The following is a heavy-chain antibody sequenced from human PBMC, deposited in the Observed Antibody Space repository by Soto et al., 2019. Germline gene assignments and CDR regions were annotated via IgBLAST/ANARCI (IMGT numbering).Heavy chain of an antibody. CDR3: AKIRWTISLQEEDAI. Sequence: QVQLVPSGAEVQKPGSSVKVSCKSSVGTFGRYAISWVRQAPGQGLEWMGGVIPIFGTPHYAQKFHGRVTITADITTSTAYLELSSLKSADTAVYYCAKIRWTISLQEEDAIWGQGTLVTVSS. D-gene: IGHD2-15*01. J-gene: IGHJ4*02. CDR1: VGTFGRYA. CDR2: VIPIFGTP. V-gene: IGHV1-69*06.